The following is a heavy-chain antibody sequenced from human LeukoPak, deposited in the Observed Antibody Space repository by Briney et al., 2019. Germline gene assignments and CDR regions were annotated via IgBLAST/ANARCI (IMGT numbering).Heavy chain of an antibody. J-gene: IGHJ2*01. V-gene: IGHV3-15*01. Sequence: GGSLRLSCAASGFTFSNAWMSWVRQAPGKGLEWVGRIKSKTDGWTTDYAAPVKGRFTISRDDSKNTLYLQMNSLKTEDTAVYYCTTDQARAWYFDLWGRGTLVTVSS. CDR1: GFTFSNAW. CDR2: IKSKTDGWTT. CDR3: TTDQARAWYFDL.